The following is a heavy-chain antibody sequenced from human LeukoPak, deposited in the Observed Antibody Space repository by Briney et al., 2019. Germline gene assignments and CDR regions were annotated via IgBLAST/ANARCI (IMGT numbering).Heavy chain of an antibody. V-gene: IGHV4-39*07. Sequence: RSSETLSLTCTVSGGSISSSSYYWGWIRQPPGKGLEWIGSIYYSGSTYYNPSLKSRVTISVDMSKNQFSLRLTSVTAADAAVYYCARKRGAFPSLWGPGTMVTVSS. CDR2: IYYSGST. CDR3: ARKRGAFPSL. CDR1: GGSISSSSYY. J-gene: IGHJ3*01. D-gene: IGHD2/OR15-2a*01.